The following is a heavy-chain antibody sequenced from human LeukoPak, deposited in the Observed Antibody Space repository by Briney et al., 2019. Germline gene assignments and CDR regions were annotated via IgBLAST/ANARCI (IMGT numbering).Heavy chain of an antibody. Sequence: GGSLRLSCAASGFTFSSYAMAWVRQAPGKGLEWVSAISGSRNNTYYADSVKGRFTISRDNAKNSLYLQMNSLRAEDTAVYYCARDTGLWFGEAYIDYWGQGTLVTVSS. V-gene: IGHV3-21*01. CDR1: GFTFSSYA. D-gene: IGHD3-10*01. CDR3: ARDTGLWFGEAYIDY. J-gene: IGHJ4*02. CDR2: ISGSRNNT.